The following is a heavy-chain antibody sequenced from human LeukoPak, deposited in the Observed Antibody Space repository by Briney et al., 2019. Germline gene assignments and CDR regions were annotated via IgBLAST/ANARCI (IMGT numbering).Heavy chain of an antibody. CDR3: AKDRGYSGSYLFDY. J-gene: IGHJ4*02. Sequence: GGSLRLSCAASGFIFSNYAMSWVRQAPGKGLEWVSGLSGSGNTRYYADSVNGRFTISRDNSKNTLFLQMNSLRAEDTAVYYCAKDRGYSGSYLFDYWGQGTLVTVSS. CDR1: GFIFSNYA. V-gene: IGHV3-23*01. CDR2: LSGSGNTR. D-gene: IGHD1-26*01.